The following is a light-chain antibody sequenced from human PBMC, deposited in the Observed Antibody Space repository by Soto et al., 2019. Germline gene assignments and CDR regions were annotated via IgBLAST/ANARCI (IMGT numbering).Light chain of an antibody. Sequence: QSALTQPPSASGSPGQSVTISCTGTNSDVGGYNYVSWYQQHPGKAPKLMIYEVYKRPSGVPDRFSGSKSGNMASLTVSGLQAEDEADYYCSSYAGSTVPFGGGTKLTVL. J-gene: IGLJ2*01. CDR1: NSDVGGYNY. CDR3: SSYAGSTVP. CDR2: EVY. V-gene: IGLV2-8*01.